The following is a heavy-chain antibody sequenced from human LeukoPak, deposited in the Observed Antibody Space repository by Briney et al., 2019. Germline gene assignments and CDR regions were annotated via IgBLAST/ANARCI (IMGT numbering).Heavy chain of an antibody. CDR3: ATYSILNAREFRY. V-gene: IGHV3-7*01. J-gene: IGHJ1*01. D-gene: IGHD4-11*01. CDR2: VQHIGGET. Sequence: GESLRLSCAASGFIFKKYWMGWVRQAPGKGLEWVANVQHIGGETYYVDSVKGRFTISRDNAKNSVYLQMNSLGADDTAVYYCATYSILNAREFRYWGQGTLVTVTS. CDR1: GFIFKKYW.